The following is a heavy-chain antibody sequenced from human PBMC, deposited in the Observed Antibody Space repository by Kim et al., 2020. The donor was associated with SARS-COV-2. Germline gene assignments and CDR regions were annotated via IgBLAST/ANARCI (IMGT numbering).Heavy chain of an antibody. Sequence: SETLSLTCSVSGGSIRSSSWSWIRQTPGKGLEWIGYIYQNGRTNYNPSLKSRVTISVDTSNQLSLNVTSVTAADTAVYYCARHGNNLGTGSWFDPWGQGTLVTVSS. J-gene: IGHJ5*02. D-gene: IGHD3-10*01. CDR2: IYQNGRT. V-gene: IGHV4-59*08. CDR1: GGSIRSSS. CDR3: ARHGNNLGTGSWFDP.